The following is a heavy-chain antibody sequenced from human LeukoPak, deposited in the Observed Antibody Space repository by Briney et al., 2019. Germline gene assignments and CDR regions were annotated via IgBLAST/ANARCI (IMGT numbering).Heavy chain of an antibody. D-gene: IGHD5-18*01. CDR2: ISSSGSTI. Sequence: GGSLRLSCAASGFTFSDYYMSWIRQAPGKGLEWVPYISSSGSTIYYADSAKGRFTISRDNAKNSLYLQMNSLRAEDTAVYYCARGYSYGYGLSPDYWGQGTLVTVSS. J-gene: IGHJ4*02. CDR3: ARGYSYGYGLSPDY. V-gene: IGHV3-11*01. CDR1: GFTFSDYY.